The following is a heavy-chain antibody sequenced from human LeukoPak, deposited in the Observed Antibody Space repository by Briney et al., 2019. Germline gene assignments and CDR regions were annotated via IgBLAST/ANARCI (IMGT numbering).Heavy chain of an antibody. Sequence: GGSLRLSCAASGFTVSSYAMHWVRQAPGKGLEWVAVISYDGSNKYYADSVKGRFTISRDNSKNTLYLQMNSLRGADTAVYYCAKGVEYYDFWSGYSSVYYGMAVSGQGPTVTVSS. CDR3: AKGVEYYDFWSGYSSVYYGMAV. D-gene: IGHD3-3*01. V-gene: IGHV3-30-3*01. CDR1: GFTVSSYA. CDR2: ISYDGSNK. J-gene: IGHJ6*02.